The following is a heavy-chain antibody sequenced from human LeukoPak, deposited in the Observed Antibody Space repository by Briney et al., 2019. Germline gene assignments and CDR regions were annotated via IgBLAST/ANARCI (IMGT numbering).Heavy chain of an antibody. D-gene: IGHD6-13*01. CDR2: ISTDNGDT. J-gene: IGHJ4*02. CDR1: GYTFTTYG. V-gene: IGHV1-18*01. Sequence: ASVKVSCKSSGYTFTTYGITWVRQAPGQGLEWMGWISTDNGDTNYAQKLQGRVTMTTDTSTSTAYMELRSLRSDDTAVYYCARGRGQQQLEAGDSWGQGTLVTVSS. CDR3: ARGRGQQQLEAGDS.